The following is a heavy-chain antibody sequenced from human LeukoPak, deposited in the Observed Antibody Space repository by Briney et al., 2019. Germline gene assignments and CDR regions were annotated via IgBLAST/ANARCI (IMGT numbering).Heavy chain of an antibody. D-gene: IGHD3-22*01. CDR1: GFTFSSYA. CDR2: ISYDGSNK. Sequence: PGGSLRLSCAASGFTFSSYAMSWVRQAPGKGLEWVAVISYDGSNKYYADSVKGRFTISRDNSKNTLYLQMNSLRAEDTAVYYCAKDGRRLTSDGSGYYSPFDYWGQGTLVTVSS. V-gene: IGHV3-30*18. CDR3: AKDGRRLTSDGSGYYSPFDY. J-gene: IGHJ4*02.